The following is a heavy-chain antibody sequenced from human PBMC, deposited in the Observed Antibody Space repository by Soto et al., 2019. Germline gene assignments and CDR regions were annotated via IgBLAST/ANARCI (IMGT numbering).Heavy chain of an antibody. V-gene: IGHV1-46*01. D-gene: IGHD4-17*01. J-gene: IGHJ2*01. CDR3: ARGGNGDNVGYWYFDL. CDR1: GYTFTTYY. CDR2: INPGGVST. Sequence: QVQLVQSGAEVKKPGASVEVSCKASGYTFTTYYIHWVRHAPGQGLAWMGVINPGGVSTKYAQKFQDRVTVTSDTSTSTVYMDLSSLRSEDTAVYFCARGGNGDNVGYWYFDLWGRGTQVTVSP.